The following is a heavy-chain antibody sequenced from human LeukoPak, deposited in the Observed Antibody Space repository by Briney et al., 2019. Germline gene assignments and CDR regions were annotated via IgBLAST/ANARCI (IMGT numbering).Heavy chain of an antibody. CDR2: IYYSGST. V-gene: IGHV4-30-4*08. J-gene: IGHJ4*02. CDR1: GGSISSGDYY. CDR3: AGGIAAAGTVSDY. Sequence: SQTLSLTCTVSGGSISSGDYYWSWIRQPPGKGLEWIGYIYYSGSTYYNPSLKSRVTMSVDTSKNQFSLKLSSVTAADTAVYYCAGGIAAAGTVSDYWGQGTLVTVSS. D-gene: IGHD6-13*01.